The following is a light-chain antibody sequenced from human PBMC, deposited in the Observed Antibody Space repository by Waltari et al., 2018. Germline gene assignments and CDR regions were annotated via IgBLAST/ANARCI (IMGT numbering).Light chain of an antibody. CDR2: EVN. CDR1: SSDVGGYNY. CDR3: SSFTSRHLYV. Sequence: QSALTQPASVSGSPGQSITISCTGSSSDVGGYNYFSWYQQYPGKVPKIMIYEVNNRPSGVSSRFSGSKSGNTASLTISGLQADDEADYYCSSFTSRHLYVFGTGTAVTVL. J-gene: IGLJ1*01. V-gene: IGLV2-14*01.